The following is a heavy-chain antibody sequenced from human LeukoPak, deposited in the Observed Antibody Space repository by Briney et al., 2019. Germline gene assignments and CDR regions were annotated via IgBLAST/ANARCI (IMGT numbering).Heavy chain of an antibody. D-gene: IGHD3-9*01. Sequence: GGSLRLSCAASGFTFSTYGMHWVRQAPGKGLEYVSSVSSNGGSTYYANSVKGRFTISRDNSKNTLYLQMNSLRAEDTAVYYCARDLSAITSDILTGYVGGGFDYWGQGTLVTVSS. CDR3: ARDLSAITSDILTGYVGGGFDY. CDR2: VSSNGGST. J-gene: IGHJ4*02. CDR1: GFTFSTYG. V-gene: IGHV3-64*01.